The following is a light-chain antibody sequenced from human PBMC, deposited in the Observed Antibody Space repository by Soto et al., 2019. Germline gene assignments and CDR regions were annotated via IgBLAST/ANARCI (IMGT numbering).Light chain of an antibody. J-gene: IGLJ1*01. CDR2: DVS. V-gene: IGLV2-11*01. CDR1: SSDVGDYNS. Sequence: QSVLTQPRSVSGSPGQSVTVSCIGTSSDVGDYNSVSWYQQHPGKAPKLMIYDVSKRPSGVPDRFSGSKSGNTASLTISGLQAEDEPDYYCCSYVGGYSYVFGIGTKLTVL. CDR3: CSYVGGYSYV.